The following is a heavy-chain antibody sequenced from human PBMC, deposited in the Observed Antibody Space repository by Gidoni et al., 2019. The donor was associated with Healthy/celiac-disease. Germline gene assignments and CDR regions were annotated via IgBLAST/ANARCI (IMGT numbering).Heavy chain of an antibody. V-gene: IGHV1-18*04. J-gene: IGHJ3*02. CDR1: RYTSTSYG. Sequence: QVQLVQSGAEVKKPGASVKVSCKASRYTSTSYGISRVRQAPGQGLEWMGWISAYNGNTNYAQKLQGRVTMTTDTSTSTADMELRSLRSDDTAVYYCARGHDSILKGPFDIWGQGTMVTVSS. CDR3: ARGHDSILKGPFDI. D-gene: IGHD3-22*01. CDR2: ISAYNGNT.